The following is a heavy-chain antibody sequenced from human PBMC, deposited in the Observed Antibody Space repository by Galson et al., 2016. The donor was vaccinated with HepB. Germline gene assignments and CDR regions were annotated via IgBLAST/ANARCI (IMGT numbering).Heavy chain of an antibody. V-gene: IGHV4-39*01. D-gene: IGHD2-2*01. CDR3: ARAHCSTVGCNHPYYFDN. CDR1: ISSSYY. CDR2: MYYSGNT. Sequence: ISSSYYWGWIRQPPGKGLEWIGSMYYSGNTYYNPSLKSRVTISVDTSKNQFSLQLSSVTAADTAVYYCARAHCSTVGCNHPYYFDNWGQGTLVTVSS. J-gene: IGHJ4*02.